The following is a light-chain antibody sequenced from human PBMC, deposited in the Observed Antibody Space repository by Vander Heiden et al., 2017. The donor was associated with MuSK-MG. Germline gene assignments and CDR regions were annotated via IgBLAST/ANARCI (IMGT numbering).Light chain of an antibody. CDR2: GNS. V-gene: IGLV1-40*01. CDR3: QSYDSSLSGVV. Sequence: QSVLTQPPSVSGPPGQRLTISCTGSSSNIGAGYDVHWYQQLPGTAPKLLIYGNSNRPSGVPDRFSGSKSGTSASLAITGLQAEDEADYYCQSYDSSLSGVVFGGGTKLTVL. CDR1: SSNIGAGYD. J-gene: IGLJ2*01.